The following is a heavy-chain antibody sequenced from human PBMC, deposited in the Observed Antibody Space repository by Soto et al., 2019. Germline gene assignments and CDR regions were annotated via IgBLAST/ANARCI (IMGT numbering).Heavy chain of an antibody. V-gene: IGHV1-69*01. Sequence: FSRKCFAQKFQGRVTITADESTSTAYMELSSLRSEDTAVYYCARYYYDSSGPFSFDYWGQGTLVTVSS. CDR2: FSRK. CDR3: ARYYYDSSGPFSFDY. J-gene: IGHJ4*02. D-gene: IGHD3-22*01.